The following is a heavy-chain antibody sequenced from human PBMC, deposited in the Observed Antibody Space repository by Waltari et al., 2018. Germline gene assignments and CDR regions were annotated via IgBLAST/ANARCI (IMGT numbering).Heavy chain of an antibody. Sequence: QVQLVQSGAEVKKPGASVKVSCKVSGYTLTELSMHWVRRTHGKGLEWMGGFDPEDGETIYAQKFQGRVTMTEDTSTDTAYMELSSLRSEDTAVYYCATVERFLDLYNWFDPWGQGTLVTVSS. CDR3: ATVERFLDLYNWFDP. CDR2: FDPEDGET. J-gene: IGHJ5*02. V-gene: IGHV1-24*01. CDR1: GYTLTELS. D-gene: IGHD3-3*01.